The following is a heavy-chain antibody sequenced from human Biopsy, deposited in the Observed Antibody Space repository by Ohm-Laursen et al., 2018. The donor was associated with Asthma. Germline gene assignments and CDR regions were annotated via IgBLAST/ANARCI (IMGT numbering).Heavy chain of an antibody. Sequence: SSLRLSCAASGFVFSQCGMHWVRQGPGKGLEWVALVSPDGHNKYYEQSVKGRFTISRDNSRNRLDLQINRLTVEDSAVYFCARQSGQDNGDSSAFDTWGQGTKVAVSS. D-gene: IGHD3-22*01. V-gene: IGHV3-30*03. J-gene: IGHJ3*02. CDR1: GFVFSQCG. CDR3: ARQSGQDNGDSSAFDT. CDR2: VSPDGHNK.